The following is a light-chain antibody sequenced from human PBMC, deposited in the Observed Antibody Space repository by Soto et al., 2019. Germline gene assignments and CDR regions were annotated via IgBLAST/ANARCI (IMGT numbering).Light chain of an antibody. CDR3: CSFAAGNTYV. V-gene: IGLV2-23*01. CDR1: SSGVGTYNL. CDR2: EGG. J-gene: IGLJ1*01. Sequence: QSVLTQPASMSGSPGQSIALSCTGTSSGVGTYNLVSWYQQHPGKAPKLLISEGGKRPSGVSDRFSGSKSGNTASLTISGLQAEDEADYYCCSFAAGNTYVFGTGTKLTVL.